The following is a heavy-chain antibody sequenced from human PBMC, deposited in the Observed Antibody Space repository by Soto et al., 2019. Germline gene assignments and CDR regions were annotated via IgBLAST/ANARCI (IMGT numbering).Heavy chain of an antibody. D-gene: IGHD3-3*01. CDR3: ARENYDFWSGPLDYYYMGV. J-gene: IGHJ6*03. Sequence: QVQLQESGPGLVKPSETLSLTCTVSGGSISSYYWSWIRQPPGKGLEWSGYIYYSGSTNYNPSLKSRVTISVDTSKLQFYLKLSSVTAADTAVYYCARENYDFWSGPLDYYYMGVWGKGTTVTVSS. CDR2: IYYSGST. V-gene: IGHV4-59*01. CDR1: GGSISSYY.